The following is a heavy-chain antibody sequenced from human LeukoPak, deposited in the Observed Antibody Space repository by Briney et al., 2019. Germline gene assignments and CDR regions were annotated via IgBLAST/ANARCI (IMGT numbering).Heavy chain of an antibody. CDR3: ARGSSGTYYTD. D-gene: IGHD1-26*01. CDR1: GGSTGTYF. CDR2: IAYTGFT. J-gene: IGHJ4*02. V-gene: IGHV4-59*01. Sequence: KPSETLSLTCTVSGGSTGTYFWSWIRQSPGKGLEWIGYIAYTGFTNYNPSLKSRVTISADTSKNQFSVKLTSVTAADTAVYYCARGSSGTYYTDWGQGTLVTVSS.